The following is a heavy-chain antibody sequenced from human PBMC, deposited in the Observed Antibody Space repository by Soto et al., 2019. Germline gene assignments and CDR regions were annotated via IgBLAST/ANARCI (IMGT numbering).Heavy chain of an antibody. CDR1: GYTFTSYG. V-gene: IGHV1-18*01. Sequence: QGQLVQSGVEVKKPGASVKVSCKASGYTFTSYGISWVRQAPGQGLEWMGWISGYNGDTNYAQNLRGRVTITTDTSTRKAYMEMRSLRSDDTDFYYCARDFYQYDESGYYDDVFDIWGQGTTVIVSS. D-gene: IGHD3-22*01. CDR2: ISGYNGDT. CDR3: ARDFYQYDESGYYDDVFDI. J-gene: IGHJ3*02.